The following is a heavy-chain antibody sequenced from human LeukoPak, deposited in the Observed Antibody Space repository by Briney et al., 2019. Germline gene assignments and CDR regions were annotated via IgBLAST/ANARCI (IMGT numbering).Heavy chain of an antibody. CDR1: GGSISSGGYY. D-gene: IGHD3-10*01. J-gene: IGHJ6*02. CDR2: IYYSGST. Sequence: PSETLSLTCTVSGGSISSGGYYWSWIRQHPGKGLEWIGYIYYSGSTYYNPSLKSRVTISVDRSKNQFSLKLSSVTAADTAVYYCARGGELWFGRGPYYYYYYGMDVWGQGTTVTVSS. V-gene: IGHV4-31*03. CDR3: ARGGELWFGRGPYYYYYYGMDV.